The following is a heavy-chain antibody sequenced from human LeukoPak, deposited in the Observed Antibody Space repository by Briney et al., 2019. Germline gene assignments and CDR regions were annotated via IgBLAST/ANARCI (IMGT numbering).Heavy chain of an antibody. CDR2: ISNDGKNK. J-gene: IGHJ3*02. V-gene: IGHV3-30*04. D-gene: IGHD2-8*02. CDR3: SRDYCTGGGCNNANDI. Sequence: GGSLRLSCAASGLTLSAYAMHWVRQAPGKGLEWVAVISNDGKNKYYADFVKGRFIISRDNSKNTLFLQLTSLRAEDTAVYYCSRDYCTGGGCNNANDIWGQGTMVTVSS. CDR1: GLTLSAYA.